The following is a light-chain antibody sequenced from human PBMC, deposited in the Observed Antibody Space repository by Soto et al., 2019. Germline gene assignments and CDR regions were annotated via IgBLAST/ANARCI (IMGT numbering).Light chain of an antibody. J-gene: IGKJ1*01. Sequence: EIVMTQSPATLSVSPGERATVSCRASQSVSSNLAWYQQIAGQAPRLLMYGASTRATGIPARFSGSGSGTEFTLTISSLQSEDFAVYYCQQRSNWPKTFGQGTKVDI. CDR2: GAS. CDR1: QSVSSN. V-gene: IGKV3-15*01. CDR3: QQRSNWPKT.